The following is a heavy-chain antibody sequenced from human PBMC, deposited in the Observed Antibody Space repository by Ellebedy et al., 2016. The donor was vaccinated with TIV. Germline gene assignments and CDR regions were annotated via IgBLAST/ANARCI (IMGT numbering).Heavy chain of an antibody. J-gene: IGHJ4*02. CDR3: VKYPFGELLYEI. CDR2: ISSNGGST. CDR1: GFTFSSYA. V-gene: IGHV3-64D*06. Sequence: GESLKISCSASGFTFSSYAMHWVRQAPGKGLEYVSAISSNGGSTYYADSVKGRFTISRDNSKNTLYLQMSSLRAEDTAVYYCVKYPFGELLYEIWGQGTLVTVSS. D-gene: IGHD3-10*01.